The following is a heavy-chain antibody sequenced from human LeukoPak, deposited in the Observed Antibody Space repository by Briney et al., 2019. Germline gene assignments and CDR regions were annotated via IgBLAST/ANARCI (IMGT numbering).Heavy chain of an antibody. CDR1: GGSINSYY. CDR3: ARAGYSSGYVGGFDY. D-gene: IGHD5-18*01. V-gene: IGHV4-59*01. Sequence: SETLSLTCTVSGGSINSYYWNWIRQSPGKGLEWIGHIYFSGSTNYNPSLKSRVIISVDMSKNRFSLRLSSVTAADTAVYYCARAGYSSGYVGGFDYWGQGALVTVPS. J-gene: IGHJ4*02. CDR2: IYFSGST.